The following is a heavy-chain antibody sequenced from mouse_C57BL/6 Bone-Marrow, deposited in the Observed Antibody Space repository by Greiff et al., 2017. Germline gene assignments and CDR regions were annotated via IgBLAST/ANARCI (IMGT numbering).Heavy chain of an antibody. V-gene: IGHV1-52*01. Sequence: VQLQQPGAELVRPGSSVTLSCKASGYTFTSYWMHWVKQRPIQGLEWIGNIDPSDSETHYNQKFKGKATLTVDKSSSTAYMQLSSLTSEDSAVYYYGRSDYDGVFFAYWGQGTLVTVSA. CDR3: GRSDYDGVFFAY. CDR2: IDPSDSET. CDR1: GYTFTSYW. D-gene: IGHD2-4*01. J-gene: IGHJ3*01.